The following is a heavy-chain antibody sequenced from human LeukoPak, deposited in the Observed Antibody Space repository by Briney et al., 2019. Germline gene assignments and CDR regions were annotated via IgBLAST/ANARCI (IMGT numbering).Heavy chain of an antibody. CDR3: AKDRSSSWYGWFDP. Sequence: GGSLRLSCAASGFTFSSYGMHWVRQAPGKGLEWVAVISYDGSNKYYADSVKGRFTISRDNSKNTLYLQMNSLRAEDTAVYYCAKDRSSSWYGWFDPWGQGTLVTVSS. D-gene: IGHD6-13*01. J-gene: IGHJ5*02. CDR1: GFTFSSYG. CDR2: ISYDGSNK. V-gene: IGHV3-30*18.